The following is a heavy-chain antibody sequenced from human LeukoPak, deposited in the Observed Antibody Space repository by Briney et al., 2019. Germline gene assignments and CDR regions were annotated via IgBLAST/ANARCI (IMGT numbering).Heavy chain of an antibody. CDR2: IYYSGST. Sequence: SETLSLTCTVSGGSISSYYWSWIRQPPGKGLEWIGYIYYSGSTNYNPSLKSRVTISVDRSKNQFSLKLSSVTAADTAVYYCARVFRGRSNWXDPWGQGTLVTVSS. J-gene: IGHJ5*02. CDR3: ARVFRGRSNWXDP. V-gene: IGHV4-59*12. D-gene: IGHD2-21*01. CDR1: GGSISSYY.